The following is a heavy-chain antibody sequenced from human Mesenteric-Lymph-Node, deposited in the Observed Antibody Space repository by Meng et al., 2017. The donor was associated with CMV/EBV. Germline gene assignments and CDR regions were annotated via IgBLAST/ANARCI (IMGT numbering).Heavy chain of an antibody. CDR2: IYTGGGA. V-gene: IGHV3-66*02. D-gene: IGHD1-1*01. J-gene: IGHJ3*02. CDR3: ARDQSAINWYHDAFDI. CDR1: GFIVSSKY. Sequence: GESLKISCAASGFIVSSKYMSWVRQAPGKGLEWVSVIYTGGGAYHADSVKGRFTISRDNSTNTVYLQMNSLRTDDTAVYYCARDQSAINWYHDAFDIWGQGTMVTVSS.